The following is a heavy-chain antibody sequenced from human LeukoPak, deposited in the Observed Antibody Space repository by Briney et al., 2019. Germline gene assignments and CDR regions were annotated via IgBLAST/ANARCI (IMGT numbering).Heavy chain of an antibody. Sequence: GGSLRLSCAASGFTFSSYSMNWVRQAPGKGLERVSAISATGGTTYYADSVKGRFTISRDNSKNTLYLQMNSLRAEDTAIYYCAKNGDRGAYCSGGSCYPYYYYYIDVWGKGTTVTISS. D-gene: IGHD2-15*01. V-gene: IGHV3-23*01. CDR3: AKNGDRGAYCSGGSCYPYYYYYIDV. CDR1: GFTFSSYS. J-gene: IGHJ6*03. CDR2: ISATGGTT.